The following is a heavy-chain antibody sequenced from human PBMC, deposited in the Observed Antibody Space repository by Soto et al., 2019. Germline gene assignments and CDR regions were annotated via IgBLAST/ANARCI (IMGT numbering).Heavy chain of an antibody. CDR3: DRGGEMATIGYYGMDV. J-gene: IGHJ6*02. Sequence: EVQLVESGGGLVQPGGSLRLSCAASGFTFSDHYMDWVRQAPGKGLEWVGRTRNKANSYTTEYAASVKGRFTISRDDSKNSLYLQMNRLKTEETAVYYCDRGGEMATIGYYGMDVWGQGTTVTVSS. V-gene: IGHV3-72*01. CDR1: GFTFSDHY. CDR2: TRNKANSYTT. D-gene: IGHD3-16*01.